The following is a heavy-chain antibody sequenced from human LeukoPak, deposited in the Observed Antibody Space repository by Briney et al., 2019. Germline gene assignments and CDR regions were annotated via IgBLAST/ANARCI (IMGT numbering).Heavy chain of an antibody. CDR2: INHSGST. CDR1: GGSFSGYY. D-gene: IGHD2-15*01. J-gene: IGHJ4*02. CDR3: ARPNISYCRGGACSNDGSDY. V-gene: IGHV4-34*01. Sequence: SETLSLTCAVYGGSFSGYYWSWIRQPPGKGLEWIGEINHSGSTNYNPSLKSRVTISVIPSKNSLSLKLSSVTAADTAVYYCARPNISYCRGGACSNDGSDYWGQGTLVTVSS.